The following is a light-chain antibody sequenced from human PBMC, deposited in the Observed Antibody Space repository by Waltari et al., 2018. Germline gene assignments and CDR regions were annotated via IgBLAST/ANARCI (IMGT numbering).Light chain of an antibody. CDR3: NSYTGSSSWV. V-gene: IGLV2-14*03. Sequence: QSALTQPASVSGSPGQSITISRYGTSSDIGFYNYVSWYHHHPGKAPKLMIYDVSQRPSGVSDRFSGSKSGNTASLTISGLQAEDEADYYCNSYTGSSSWVFGGGTKVTVL. CDR1: SSDIGFYNY. J-gene: IGLJ3*02. CDR2: DVS.